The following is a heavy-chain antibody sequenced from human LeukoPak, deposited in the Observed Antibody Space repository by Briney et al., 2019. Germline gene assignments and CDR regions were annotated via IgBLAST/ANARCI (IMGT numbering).Heavy chain of an antibody. CDR3: ATLGYSYGYGDFDY. D-gene: IGHD5-18*01. J-gene: IGHJ4*02. Sequence: ASVKVSCKASGYSFTDYYMNWVRQAPGQGLEWMGWINPNSGGTNYAQKFQDRVTMTTDTSISTAYMDLSRLRSDDTSVYYCATLGYSYGYGDFDYWGQGTLVTVSS. V-gene: IGHV1-2*02. CDR1: GYSFTDYY. CDR2: INPNSGGT.